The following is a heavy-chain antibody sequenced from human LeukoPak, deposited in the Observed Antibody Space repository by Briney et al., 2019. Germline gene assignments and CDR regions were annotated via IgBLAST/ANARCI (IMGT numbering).Heavy chain of an antibody. CDR2: IYYSGST. D-gene: IGHD3-10*01. CDR1: GGSISSSSYY. Sequence: PSETLSLTCTVSGGSISSSSYYWGWIRQPPGKGLEWIGSIYYSGSTYYNPSLKSRVTISVDTSKNQFSLKLSSVTAADTAVYYCARGGRLRTANGSGRGYYMDVWGKGTTVTVSS. J-gene: IGHJ6*03. CDR3: ARGGRLRTANGSGRGYYMDV. V-gene: IGHV4-39*01.